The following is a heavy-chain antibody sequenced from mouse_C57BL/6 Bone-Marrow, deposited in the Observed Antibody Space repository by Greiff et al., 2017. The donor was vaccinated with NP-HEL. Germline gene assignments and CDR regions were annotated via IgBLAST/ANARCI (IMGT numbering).Heavy chain of an antibody. CDR2: IYPGDGDT. CDR1: GYAFSSSW. V-gene: IGHV1-82*01. CDR3: ARGYYSNGY. J-gene: IGHJ2*01. Sequence: QVQLQQSGPELVKPGASVKISCKASGYAFSSSWMNWVKQRPGKSLEWIGRIYPGDGDTNYNGKFKGKATLTADKSSSTAYMQLSSLTSEDSAVYFCARGYYSNGYWGQGTTLTVSS. D-gene: IGHD2-5*01.